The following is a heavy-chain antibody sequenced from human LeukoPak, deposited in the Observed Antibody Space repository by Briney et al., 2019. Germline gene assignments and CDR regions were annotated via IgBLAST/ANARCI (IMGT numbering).Heavy chain of an antibody. CDR1: GGSFSGYY. CDR3: ARAYGGYYDSSGYYNNWFDP. V-gene: IGHV4-34*01. D-gene: IGHD3-22*01. Sequence: SETLSLTCAVYGGSFSGYYWSWIRQPPGKGLEWIGEINHSGSTNYNPSLKSRVTISVDTSKNQFSLKLSSVTAADTAVYYCARAYGGYYDSSGYYNNWFDPWGQGTLVTVSS. CDR2: INHSGST. J-gene: IGHJ5*02.